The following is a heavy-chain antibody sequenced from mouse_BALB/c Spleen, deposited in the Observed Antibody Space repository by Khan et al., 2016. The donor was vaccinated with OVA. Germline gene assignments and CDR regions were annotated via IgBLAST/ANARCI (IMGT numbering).Heavy chain of an antibody. CDR2: INPNNGGT. CDR1: GYTFSSYY. D-gene: IGHD2-2*01. CDR3: TSAGYGSFAY. V-gene: IGHV1S81*02. J-gene: IGHJ3*01. Sequence: QVQLQQSGAELVKPGASVKLSCKASGYTFSSYYMYWVKQRPGQGLEWIGEINPNNGGTNFNEKFKSKAALTVDKSSTTAYLQLSSLTSEYSAVYYCTSAGYGSFAYWGQGTLVTVST.